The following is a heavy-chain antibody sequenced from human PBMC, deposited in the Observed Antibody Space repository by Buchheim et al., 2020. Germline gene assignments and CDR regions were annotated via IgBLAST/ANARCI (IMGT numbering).Heavy chain of an antibody. CDR3: AKHSIP. D-gene: IGHD2/OR15-2a*01. J-gene: IGHJ5*02. V-gene: IGHV3-7*03. CDR1: GFTFRNYW. Sequence: EVYLVESGGGLVQPGGSLRLSCAASGFTFRNYWMNWVRQAPGKGLEWVAKINEDGTEKYYVDSVKGRFTISRDNAMSSVYMQMSSLRVEDTAVYYCAKHSIPWGQGT. CDR2: INEDGTEK.